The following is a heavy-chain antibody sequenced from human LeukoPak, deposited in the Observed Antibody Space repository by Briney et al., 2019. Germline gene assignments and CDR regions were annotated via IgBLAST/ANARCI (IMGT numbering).Heavy chain of an antibody. CDR3: ARVRYCSSTSCYNWFDP. V-gene: IGHV3-74*01. J-gene: IGHJ5*02. CDR1: GFTFSSYW. CDR2: INSDGSST. D-gene: IGHD2-2*01. Sequence: GGSLRLSCAASGFTFSSYWMHWVRQAPGKGLVWVSRINSDGSSTSYADSVKGRFTISRDNAKSTLYLQMNSLRAEDTAVYYCARVRYCSSTSCYNWFDPWGQGTLVTVSS.